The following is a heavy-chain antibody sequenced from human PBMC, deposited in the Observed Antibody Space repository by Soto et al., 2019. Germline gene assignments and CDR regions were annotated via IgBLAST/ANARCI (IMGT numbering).Heavy chain of an antibody. Sequence: EVQLVESGGGLVQPGGSLRLSCTASGFTFSSYSMNWVRQAPGKGLEWVSYISSSSSTIYYADSVKGRFTISRDNAKNXLFLKMNGLRAEDTAVYYCARDGGFGDQNPVDLDYWGQGTLVTAS. CDR3: ARDGGFGDQNPVDLDY. D-gene: IGHD3-10*01. CDR1: GFTFSSYS. V-gene: IGHV3-48*01. J-gene: IGHJ4*02. CDR2: ISSSSSTI.